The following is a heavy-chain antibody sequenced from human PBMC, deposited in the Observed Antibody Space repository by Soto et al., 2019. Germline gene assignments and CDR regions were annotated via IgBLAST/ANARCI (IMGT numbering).Heavy chain of an antibody. V-gene: IGHV3-23*01. CDR3: GKERRGSGWSVCNF. CDR2: ISGNGDSA. D-gene: IGHD6-19*01. CDR1: GFPFRDYA. J-gene: IGHJ4*02. Sequence: VQLLESGGGLVQPGGSLRLSCAASGFPFRDYAMNWVRQAPGKGLEWVSDISGNGDSARYADSVKGRFTVSRDNSRDTLSLQMNSLSVDDTAVYYCGKERRGSGWSVCNFWGQGTLVTVSS.